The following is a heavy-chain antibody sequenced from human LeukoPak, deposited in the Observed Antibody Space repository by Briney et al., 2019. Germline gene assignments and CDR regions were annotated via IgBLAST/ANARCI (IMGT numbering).Heavy chain of an antibody. CDR1: GFPFSSYA. CDR2: IGASGADT. J-gene: IGHJ3*01. CDR3: ARRPRDTSGYYLGAFEA. D-gene: IGHD3-22*01. Sequence: GGSLRLPCEASGFPFSSYAMTWVRQAPERGLEWVSAIGASGADTYYADSVKGRFTISRDNAKNTLYLHMTSLGAEDTAVYFCARRPRDTSGYYLGAFEAWGQGTTVTVSS. V-gene: IGHV3-23*01.